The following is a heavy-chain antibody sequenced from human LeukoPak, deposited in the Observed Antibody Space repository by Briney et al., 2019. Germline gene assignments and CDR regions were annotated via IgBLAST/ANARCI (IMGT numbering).Heavy chain of an antibody. CDR1: GFTFSSYA. Sequence: PGGSLRLSCAASGFTFSSYAMSWVRQAPGKGLEWVSAISGSGGSTYYADSVKGRFTISRDNSKNTLYLQMNSLRAEDTAVYYCAKGLSSSSWTPLDYWGQGTLVTVSS. D-gene: IGHD6-13*01. CDR2: ISGSGGST. V-gene: IGHV3-23*01. J-gene: IGHJ4*02. CDR3: AKGLSSSSWTPLDY.